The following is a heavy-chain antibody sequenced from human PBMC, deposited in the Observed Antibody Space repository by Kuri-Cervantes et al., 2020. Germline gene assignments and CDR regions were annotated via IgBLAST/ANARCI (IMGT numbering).Heavy chain of an antibody. Sequence: ASVKVSCKASGYTFTGYYMHWVRQAPGQGLEWMGWINPNSGGTNYAQKFQGRVTMTRDTSISTAYMELSRLRSDDTAVYFCAHSPRSSGWFYFDYWGQGTLVTDSS. V-gene: IGHV1-2*02. CDR1: GYTFTGYY. CDR2: INPNSGGT. J-gene: IGHJ4*02. D-gene: IGHD6-19*01. CDR3: AHSPRSSGWFYFDY.